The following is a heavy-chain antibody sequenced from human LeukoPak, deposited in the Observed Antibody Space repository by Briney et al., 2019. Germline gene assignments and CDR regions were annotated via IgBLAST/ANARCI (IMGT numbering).Heavy chain of an antibody. D-gene: IGHD4-17*01. J-gene: IGHJ4*02. CDR3: ARGAGRYGDYRDY. Sequence: GGSLRLSCAASGFTFSSYAMSWVRQAPGKGLEWVSAISGSGGSTYYADSVKGRFTISRDSSKNTLYLQMNSLRAEDTAVYYCARGAGRYGDYRDYWGQGTLVTVSS. V-gene: IGHV3-23*01. CDR2: ISGSGGST. CDR1: GFTFSSYA.